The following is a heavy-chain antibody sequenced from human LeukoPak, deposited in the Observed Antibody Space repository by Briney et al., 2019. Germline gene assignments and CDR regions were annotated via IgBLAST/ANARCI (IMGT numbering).Heavy chain of an antibody. V-gene: IGHV4-59*08. CDR3: ARTRGSGWPYYYYGMDD. CDR2: IYYSGST. Sequence: SETLSLTCTVSGGSISSYYWSWIRQPPGKGLEWIGYIYYSGSTNYNPSLKSRVTISVDTSKNQFSLKLSSVTAADTAVYYCARTRGSGWPYYYYGMDDWGQGTTVTVSS. CDR1: GGSISSYY. D-gene: IGHD6-19*01. J-gene: IGHJ6*02.